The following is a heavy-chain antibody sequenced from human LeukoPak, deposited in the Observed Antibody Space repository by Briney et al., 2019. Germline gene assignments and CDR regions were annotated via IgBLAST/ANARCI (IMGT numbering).Heavy chain of an antibody. J-gene: IGHJ4*02. Sequence: ASVNVSCKASGYTFTSYGISWVRQAPGQGLEWMGWISAYNGNTNYAQKLQGRVTMTTDTSTSTAYMELRSLRSDDTAVYYCARDLMITFGGVIVIQGFDYWGQGTLVTVSS. CDR1: GYTFTSYG. V-gene: IGHV1-18*01. CDR2: ISAYNGNT. D-gene: IGHD3-16*02. CDR3: ARDLMITFGGVIVIQGFDY.